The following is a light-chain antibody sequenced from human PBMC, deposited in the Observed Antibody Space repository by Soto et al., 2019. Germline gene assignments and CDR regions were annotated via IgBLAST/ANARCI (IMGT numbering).Light chain of an antibody. V-gene: IGLV2-14*01. CDR2: EVS. Sequence: QAVVTQPASVSGSPGQSITISCTGTSSDVGGYNHVSWYQHHPGKAPKLMIYEVSNRPSGVSNRLSGSKSGYTASLTISGLQAEDEADYYCNSHTSSGFRVFGTGTKLTVL. J-gene: IGLJ1*01. CDR3: NSHTSSGFRV. CDR1: SSDVGGYNH.